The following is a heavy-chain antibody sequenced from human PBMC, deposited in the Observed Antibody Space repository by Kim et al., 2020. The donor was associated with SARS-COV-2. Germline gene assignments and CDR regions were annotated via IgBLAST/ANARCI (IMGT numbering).Heavy chain of an antibody. V-gene: IGHV4-38-2*02. Sequence: SETLSLTCTVSGYSISSGYYWGWIRQPPGKGLEWIGSIYHSGSTYYNPSLKSRVTISVDTSKNQFSLRLSSVTAADTAVYYCARAHYYYGMDVWGQGTTVTVSS. CDR1: GYSISSGYY. CDR3: ARAHYYYGMDV. CDR2: IYHSGST. J-gene: IGHJ6*02.